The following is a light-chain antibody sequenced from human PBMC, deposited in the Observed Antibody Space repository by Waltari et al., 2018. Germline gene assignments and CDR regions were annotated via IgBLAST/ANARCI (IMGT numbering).Light chain of an antibody. CDR2: DDT. J-gene: IGLJ3*02. CDR3: CAYAGKV. CDR1: SNDVGRSNF. V-gene: IGLV2-23*01. Sequence: QSALTQPASVSGSPGQSATIPCPGTSNDVGRSNFFSWYQQHPGKSPKLIIHDDTERPSGVSDRFSGSKSANGASLTISGLQAEDEAHYYCCAYAGKVFGGGTRLTVL.